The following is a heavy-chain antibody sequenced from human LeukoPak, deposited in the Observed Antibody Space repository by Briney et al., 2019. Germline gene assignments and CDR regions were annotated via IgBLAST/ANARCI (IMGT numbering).Heavy chain of an antibody. V-gene: IGHV4-39*01. CDR2: LYYSGST. J-gene: IGHJ4*02. D-gene: IGHD6-19*01. CDR1: GGSISSNSDY. CDR3: ARQEYSSGWYPQFDY. Sequence: SETLSLTCTVSGGSISSNSDYWGRIRPPPGKGLEWIGSLYYSGSTYYNPSLKSRVTMSVDTSKNQFSLKLSSVTAANTAVYYCARQEYSSGWYPQFDYWGQGTLVTVSS.